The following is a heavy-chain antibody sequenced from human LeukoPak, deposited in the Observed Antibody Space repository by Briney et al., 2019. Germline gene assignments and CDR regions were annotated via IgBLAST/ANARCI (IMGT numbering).Heavy chain of an antibody. CDR1: GGSISSYY. CDR3: ARGGATAMALPRDYYYYYYMDV. V-gene: IGHV4-59*08. J-gene: IGHJ6*03. D-gene: IGHD5-18*01. CDR2: IYYSGST. Sequence: SETLSLTCTVSGGSISSYYWSWIRQPPGKGLEWIGYIYYSGSTNYNPSLKSRVTIPVDTSKNQFSLKLSSVTAADTAVYYCARGGATAMALPRDYYYYYYMDVWGKGTTVTVSS.